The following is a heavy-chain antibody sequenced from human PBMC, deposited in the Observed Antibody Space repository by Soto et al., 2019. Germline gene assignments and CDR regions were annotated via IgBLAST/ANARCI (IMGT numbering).Heavy chain of an antibody. Sequence: QVQLVQSGAEVKKPGSLVKVSCKASGGTFSSFAISWVRQVPGQGLEWMGGIIPMIETPNYAQKFQGRLTITADESTNIAYMDLSSLRSEDTAVYFCARGESSWFSDVWGQGTTVIVS. J-gene: IGHJ6*02. CDR1: GGTFSSFA. D-gene: IGHD6-19*01. CDR2: IIPMIETP. V-gene: IGHV1-69*01. CDR3: ARGESSWFSDV.